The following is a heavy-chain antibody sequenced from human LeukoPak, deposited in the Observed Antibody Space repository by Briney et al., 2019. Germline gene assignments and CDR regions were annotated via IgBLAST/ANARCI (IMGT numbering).Heavy chain of an antibody. CDR3: AREEVVENAFDI. CDR2: IWYDGSNK. J-gene: IGHJ3*02. CDR1: GFTFSSYG. D-gene: IGHD2-2*01. Sequence: AGGSLRLSCAASGFTFSSYGMHWVRQAPGKGLEWVAVIWYDGSNKYYADSVKGRFTISRDNSKNTLYLQMNSLRAEDTAVYYCAREEVVENAFDIWGQGTMVTVSS. V-gene: IGHV3-33*01.